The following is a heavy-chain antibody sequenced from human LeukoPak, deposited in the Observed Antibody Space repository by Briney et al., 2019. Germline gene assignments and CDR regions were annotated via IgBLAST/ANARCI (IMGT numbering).Heavy chain of an antibody. V-gene: IGHV3-23*01. D-gene: IGHD1-26*01. CDR2: ISGSGGGT. CDR3: AKDTAGELSFGI. CDR1: GFIFSSYA. Sequence: GGSLRLSCAASGFIFSSYAMCWVRQAPGKGLEWVSGISGSGGGTYYADSVKGRFTISRDNSKSTLYLQMNSLRAEDTAVYYCAKDTAGELSFGIWGQETMVTVSS. J-gene: IGHJ3*02.